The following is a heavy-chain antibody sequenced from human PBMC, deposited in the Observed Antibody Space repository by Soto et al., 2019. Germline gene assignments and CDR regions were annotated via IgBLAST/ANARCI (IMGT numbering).Heavy chain of an antibody. V-gene: IGHV4-39*01. Sequence: SETLSLTCTVSGGSISSSSYYWGWIRQPPGKGLEWIGGIYYSGSTYYNPSLKSRVTISVDTSKNQFSLKLSSVTAADTAVYYCARPQGRSGSYFDYWGQGTLVTVSS. D-gene: IGHD3-10*01. CDR2: IYYSGST. CDR1: GGSISSSSYY. J-gene: IGHJ4*02. CDR3: ARPQGRSGSYFDY.